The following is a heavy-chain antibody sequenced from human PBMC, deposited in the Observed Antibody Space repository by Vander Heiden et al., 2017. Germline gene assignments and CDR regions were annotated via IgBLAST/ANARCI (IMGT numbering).Heavy chain of an antibody. J-gene: IGHJ4*02. CDR3: AKVTHTGIAVAGLEN. CDR1: GFTFTSYA. CDR2: IRGSGGST. V-gene: IGHV3-23*01. D-gene: IGHD6-19*01. Sequence: EVQLSESGGGLVQPGGSLRLSCAASGFTFTSYAMSWVRRAPGKGREWVSAIRGSGGSTYYADSVKGRFTISRDNSKNTLYLQMNSLRAEDTAVYYCAKVTHTGIAVAGLENWGQGTLVTVSS.